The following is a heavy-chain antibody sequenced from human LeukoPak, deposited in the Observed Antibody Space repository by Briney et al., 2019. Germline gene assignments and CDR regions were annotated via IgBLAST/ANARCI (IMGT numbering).Heavy chain of an antibody. CDR1: GFTFSSYA. D-gene: IGHD6-19*01. V-gene: IGHV4-34*01. J-gene: IGHJ4*02. CDR3: ARTGYSSGDDY. CDR2: INHSGST. Sequence: GSLRLSCAASGFTFSSYAMSWVRQAPGKGLEWIGEINHSGSTNYNPSLKSRVTISVDTSKNQFPLKLSSVTAADTAVYYCARTGYSSGDDYWGQGTLVTVSS.